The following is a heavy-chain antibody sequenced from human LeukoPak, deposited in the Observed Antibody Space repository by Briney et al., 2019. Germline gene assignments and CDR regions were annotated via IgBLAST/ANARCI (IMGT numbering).Heavy chain of an antibody. V-gene: IGHV1-2*02. Sequence: ASLKNACKTSGYTFTGAYMHSVRQAPGQGLEWMGWINPNSGGTNYAQKFQGRVTMTRDTSISTAYMELSRLRSDDTAVYYCARSVVVTAIPKKPFDYWGQGTLVTVSS. J-gene: IGHJ4*02. CDR3: ARSVVVTAIPKKPFDY. CDR1: GYTFTGAY. CDR2: INPNSGGT. D-gene: IGHD2-21*02.